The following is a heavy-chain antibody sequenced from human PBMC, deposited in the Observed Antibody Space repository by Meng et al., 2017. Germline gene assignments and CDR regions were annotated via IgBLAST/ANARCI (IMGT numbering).Heavy chain of an antibody. V-gene: IGHV3-21*01. Sequence: GGSLRLSCAASGFTFSSYSMNWVRQAPGKGLEWVSSISSSSSYIYYADSVKGRFTISRDNAKNSLYLQMNSLRAEDTAVYYCAREREVTTVTTPEAFDIWGQGTMVTVSS. D-gene: IGHD4-17*01. CDR1: GFTFSSYS. J-gene: IGHJ3*02. CDR2: ISSSSSYI. CDR3: AREREVTTVTTPEAFDI.